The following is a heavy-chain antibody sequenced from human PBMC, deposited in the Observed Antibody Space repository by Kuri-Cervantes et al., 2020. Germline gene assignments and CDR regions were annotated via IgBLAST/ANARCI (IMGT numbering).Heavy chain of an antibody. CDR3: ARGGRDIIEHFDL. Sequence: ASVKVSCKASGYTFTGYYMHWVRQAPGQGLEWMGWINPNSGDTSYAQKFQGRVIVTRDTSISTVYMELSRLKSDDTAVYFCARGGRDIIEHFDLWGRGTLVTVSS. CDR2: INPNSGDT. CDR1: GYTFTGYY. J-gene: IGHJ2*01. V-gene: IGHV1-2*02. D-gene: IGHD2-15*01.